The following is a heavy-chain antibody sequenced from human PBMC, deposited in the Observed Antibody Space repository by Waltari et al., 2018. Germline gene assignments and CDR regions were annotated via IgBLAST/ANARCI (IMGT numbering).Heavy chain of an antibody. J-gene: IGHJ5*02. V-gene: IGHV1-69*12. CDR1: GSTFGSYA. Sequence: QVQLVQSGAEVRKPGSSVKVSCKASGSTFGSYAITWVRQAPGEGLEWMGGIIPIFGTAPNYAQKFQGRLTITADESTATVYMDLSSLRSDDTAVYYCARRQLGGAFDPWGQGTLVSVSS. D-gene: IGHD3-16*01. CDR2: IIPIFGTAP. CDR3: ARRQLGGAFDP.